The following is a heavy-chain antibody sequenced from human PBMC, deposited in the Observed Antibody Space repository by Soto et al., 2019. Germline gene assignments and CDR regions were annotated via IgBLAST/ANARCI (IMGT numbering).Heavy chain of an antibody. J-gene: IGHJ4*02. V-gene: IGHV3-72*01. Sequence: GGSLGLSCAFSGYTLGDQYMAGVRQAPKKGQEWVGRGRNTAPSYIIEYAAAVKRRFTISRNESKDSLYMQMNSLKTEDSALYFCSRGLVRTTHSSAGFPSDYRGRGTRVTVSS. CDR1: GYTLGDQY. CDR3: SRGLVRTTHSSAGFPSDY. CDR2: GRNTAPSYII. D-gene: IGHD6-19*01.